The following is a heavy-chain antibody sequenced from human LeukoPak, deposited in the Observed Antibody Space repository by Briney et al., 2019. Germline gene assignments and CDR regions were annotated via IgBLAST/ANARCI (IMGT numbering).Heavy chain of an antibody. CDR2: ISYDGSNK. V-gene: IGHV3-30*03. CDR1: GFTFSSYG. D-gene: IGHD3-3*01. J-gene: IGHJ3*02. Sequence: PGGSLRLSCAASGFTFSSYGMHWVRQAPGKGLEWVAVISYDGSNKYYADSVKGRFTISRDNSKNTLYLQMNSLRAEDTAVYYCARGLLERHDAFDIWGQGTMVTVSS. CDR3: ARGLLERHDAFDI.